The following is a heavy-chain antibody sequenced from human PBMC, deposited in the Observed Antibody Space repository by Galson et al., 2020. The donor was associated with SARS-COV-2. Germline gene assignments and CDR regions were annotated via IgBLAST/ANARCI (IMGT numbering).Heavy chain of an antibody. V-gene: IGHV4-30-4*08. CDR1: GGSVASDGYY. D-gene: IGHD2-21*01. CDR3: ARDNPASSGLLGSHFDL. Sequence: SETLSLTCTVSGGSVASDGYYWSWIRQPPGKGLEWIVYIHYSGTTHYKPSLESRITISVDTSRNQFSLKLRSVTAADTAVYYCARDNPASSGLLGSHFDLWGQGSLVTISS. J-gene: IGHJ4*02. CDR2: IHYSGTT.